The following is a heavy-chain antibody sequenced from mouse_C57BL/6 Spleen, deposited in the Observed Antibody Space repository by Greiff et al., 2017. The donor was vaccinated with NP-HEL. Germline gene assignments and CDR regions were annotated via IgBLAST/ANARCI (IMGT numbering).Heavy chain of an antibody. CDR2: INPGSGGT. D-gene: IGHD1-1*01. CDR1: GYAFTNYL. Sequence: VQLQQSGAELVRPGTSVKVSCKASGYAFTNYLIEWVKQRPGQGLEWIGVINPGSGGTNYNENLQGKATLTAAKSSSTAYMQLSSLTSEDSAVYFCARSPTTVVATGDYWGQGTTLTVSS. CDR3: ARSPTTVVATGDY. J-gene: IGHJ2*01. V-gene: IGHV1-54*01.